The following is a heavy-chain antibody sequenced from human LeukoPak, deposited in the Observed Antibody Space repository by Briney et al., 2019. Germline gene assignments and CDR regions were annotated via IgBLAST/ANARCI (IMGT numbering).Heavy chain of an antibody. Sequence: GGSLRLSCAASGFTFSSYSMNWVRQAPGEGLEWVSYISSSSSTIYYADSVKGRFTISRDNSKNTLYLQMNSLRAEDTAVYYCAKDQDSSGYSSSGAFDIWGQGTMVTVSS. V-gene: IGHV3-48*01. J-gene: IGHJ3*02. CDR1: GFTFSSYS. CDR3: AKDQDSSGYSSSGAFDI. CDR2: ISSSSSTI. D-gene: IGHD3-22*01.